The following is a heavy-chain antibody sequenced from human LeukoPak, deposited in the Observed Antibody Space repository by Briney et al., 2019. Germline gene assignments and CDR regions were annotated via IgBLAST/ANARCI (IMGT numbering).Heavy chain of an antibody. CDR3: AGGTSRGNWFDP. D-gene: IGHD3-10*01. Sequence: GGSPRLSCAASGFTFSSYWMHWVRQAPGKGLVWVSRINSDGSSTSYADSVKGRFTISRDNAKNTLYLQMNSLRAEDTAVYYCAGGTSRGNWFDPWGQGTLVTVSS. J-gene: IGHJ5*02. CDR2: INSDGSST. V-gene: IGHV3-74*01. CDR1: GFTFSSYW.